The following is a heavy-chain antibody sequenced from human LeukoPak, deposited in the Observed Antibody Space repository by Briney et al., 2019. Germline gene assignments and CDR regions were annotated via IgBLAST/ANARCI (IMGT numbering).Heavy chain of an antibody. CDR2: ITRNSETI. V-gene: IGHV3-48*01. Sequence: PGGSLRLSCAASGFTFSGYSLNWVRQAPGKGLEWVSYITRNSETIYYADSVKGRFTISRDNAKKLLFLQMNSLSTEDTAVYYCATNGDYPFDSWGQGTLVTVSS. J-gene: IGHJ4*02. CDR3: ATNGDYPFDS. D-gene: IGHD4-17*01. CDR1: GFTFSGYS.